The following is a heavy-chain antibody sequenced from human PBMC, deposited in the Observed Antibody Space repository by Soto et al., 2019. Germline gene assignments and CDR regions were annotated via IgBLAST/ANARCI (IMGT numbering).Heavy chain of an antibody. Sequence: GASVKVSCKASGGTFSSYAISWVRQAPGQGLEWMGGIIPIFGTADYAQKFQGRVTITADESTSTAYMELSSLRSEDTAVYYCAVSGYCSGGSCYHYFDYWGQGTLVTVPS. J-gene: IGHJ4*02. CDR2: IIPIFGTA. CDR3: AVSGYCSGGSCYHYFDY. CDR1: GGTFSSYA. D-gene: IGHD2-15*01. V-gene: IGHV1-69*13.